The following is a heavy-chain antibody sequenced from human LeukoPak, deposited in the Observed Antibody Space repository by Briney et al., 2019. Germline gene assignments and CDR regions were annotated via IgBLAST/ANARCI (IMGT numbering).Heavy chain of an antibody. CDR2: IGYDGSNT. J-gene: IGHJ4*02. CDR1: GFIFRSSG. CDR3: ARAGPNDHRFDY. D-gene: IGHD1-1*01. V-gene: IGHV3-30*03. Sequence: PGGSLRLSCAASGFIFRSSGMHWVRQAPGEGLKWLAVIGYDGSNTYYADSVKGRFTISRDISRNTLYLQMDSLRAEDTAVYYCARAGPNDHRFDYWGQGTLVTVSS.